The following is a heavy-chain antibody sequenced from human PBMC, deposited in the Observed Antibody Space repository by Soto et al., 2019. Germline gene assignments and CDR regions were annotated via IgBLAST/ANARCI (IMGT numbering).Heavy chain of an antibody. CDR1: GGTFSSYA. V-gene: IGHV1-18*01. Sequence: GASVKVSCKASGGTFSSYAISWVRQAPGQGLEWMGWISGYNGNTTYAQKLQGRVTMTTDTSTSTAYMELRSLRSDDTAVYYCARDLGGQIVDYWGQGTLVTVSS. J-gene: IGHJ4*02. D-gene: IGHD1-26*01. CDR2: ISGYNGNT. CDR3: ARDLGGQIVDY.